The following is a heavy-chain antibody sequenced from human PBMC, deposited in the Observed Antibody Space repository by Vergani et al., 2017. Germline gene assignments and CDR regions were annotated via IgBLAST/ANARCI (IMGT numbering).Heavy chain of an antibody. V-gene: IGHV4-30-2*01. CDR3: ARGLQRPRRDCDAFEI. J-gene: IGHJ3*02. Sequence: QLQLQESGSGLVKPSQTLSLTCAVSGGSISSGGYSWSWIRQPPGKGLEWIGYIYHSGSTYYNPSLKSRVTIAVDRSKNQFSLKLSSVTAADTAVYYCARGLQRPRRDCDAFEIWGQGTMVTVSS. CDR1: GGSISSGGYS. D-gene: IGHD2-21*01. CDR2: IYHSGST.